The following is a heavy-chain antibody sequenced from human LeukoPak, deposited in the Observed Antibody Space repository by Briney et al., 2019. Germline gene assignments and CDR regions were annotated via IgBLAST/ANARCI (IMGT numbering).Heavy chain of an antibody. V-gene: IGHV4-34*01. CDR1: GGSFSGYY. J-gene: IGHJ4*02. CDR3: ASGFRGQLGYFDY. CDR2: INHSGST. D-gene: IGHD1-1*01. Sequence: SETLSLTCAVYGGSFSGYYWSWIRQPPGKGLEWIGEINHSGSTNYNPSLKSRVTISVDTSKNQFSLKLSSVTAADTAVYYCASGFRGQLGYFDYWGQGTLVTVSS.